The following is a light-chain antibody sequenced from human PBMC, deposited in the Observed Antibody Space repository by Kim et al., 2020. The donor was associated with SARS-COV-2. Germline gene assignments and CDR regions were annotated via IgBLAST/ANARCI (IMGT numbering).Light chain of an antibody. Sequence: SSELTQDPAVSVALGQTVRITCQGDSLRSYYASWYQQKPGQAPVLVIYVKNKRPSGIPDRFSGSSSGNTASLTITGAQAVEEADYYCNSRDSSGNVWVFG. CDR1: SLRSYY. V-gene: IGLV3-19*01. CDR3: NSRDSSGNVWV. J-gene: IGLJ3*02. CDR2: VKN.